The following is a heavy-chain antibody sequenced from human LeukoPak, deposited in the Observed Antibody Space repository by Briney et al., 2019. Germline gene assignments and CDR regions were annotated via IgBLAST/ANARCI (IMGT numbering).Heavy chain of an antibody. CDR3: AGGVRLAGVVHFDY. D-gene: IGHD3-3*01. CDR1: GYTFTGCY. J-gene: IGHJ4*02. CDR2: INPNSGGT. Sequence: ASVKVSCKASGYTFTGCYMHWVRQAPGQGLEWMGWINPNSGGTNYAQKFQGRVTMTRDTSISTTYMELSRLRSDDTAVYYCAGGVRLAGVVHFDYWGQGTLVTVSS. V-gene: IGHV1-2*02.